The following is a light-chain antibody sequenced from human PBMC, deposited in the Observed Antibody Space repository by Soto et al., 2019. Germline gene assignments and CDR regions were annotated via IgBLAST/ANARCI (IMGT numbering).Light chain of an antibody. CDR3: AAWDDTLNGPHVV. J-gene: IGLJ2*01. CDR2: TDN. V-gene: IGLV1-44*01. Sequence: QSVLTQPPSASGTPGQRVTISCSGSSSNIGTNTVNWYQQVPGKAPRLLIYTDNQRPSGVPARFSGSTSGTPASLAISGLHSEDEADYYCAAWDDTLNGPHVVFGGGTKLTVL. CDR1: SSNIGTNT.